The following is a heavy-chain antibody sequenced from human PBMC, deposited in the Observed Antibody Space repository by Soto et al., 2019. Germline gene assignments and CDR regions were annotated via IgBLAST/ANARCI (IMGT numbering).Heavy chain of an antibody. CDR2: IYYSGST. CDR3: ARYGPTAWFDP. D-gene: IGHD2-8*01. V-gene: IGHV4-59*01. Sequence: SETLSLTCTVSGGSISSYYWSWIRQPPGKGLEWIGYIYYSGSTNYNPSLKSRVTISVDTSKNQFSLKLSSVTAADTAVYYCARYGPTAWFDPWGQGTLVTVSS. J-gene: IGHJ5*02. CDR1: GGSISSYY.